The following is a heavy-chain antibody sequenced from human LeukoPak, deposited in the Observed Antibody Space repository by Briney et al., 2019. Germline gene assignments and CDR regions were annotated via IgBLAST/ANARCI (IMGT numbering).Heavy chain of an antibody. CDR1: GFTFSRYS. CDR2: ISSGSITI. J-gene: IGHJ4*02. D-gene: IGHD6-19*01. CDR3: ARARIGVAGSPFDH. V-gene: IGHV3-48*04. Sequence: GGSLRLSCAASGFTFSRYSMYWVRQVPGKGLEWVSYISSGSITIYYAASVKGRFTISRDNAENSLFLQMNSLRAEDTAVYFCARARIGVAGSPFDHWGQGTLVTVSS.